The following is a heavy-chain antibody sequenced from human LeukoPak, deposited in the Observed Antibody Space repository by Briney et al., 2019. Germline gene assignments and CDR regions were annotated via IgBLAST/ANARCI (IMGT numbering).Heavy chain of an antibody. Sequence: ASVKVSFKASGYTFTTYYMHWVRQAPGQGLEWMGIINPNGGGTNYAEKFQGRVTMTRDTSTSTVYMELRSLRSEDTAVYYCTRGGNYYDSSMDVWGQGTTVTVSS. V-gene: IGHV1-46*01. CDR1: GYTFTTYY. J-gene: IGHJ6*02. CDR2: INPNGGGT. D-gene: IGHD3-22*01. CDR3: TRGGNYYDSSMDV.